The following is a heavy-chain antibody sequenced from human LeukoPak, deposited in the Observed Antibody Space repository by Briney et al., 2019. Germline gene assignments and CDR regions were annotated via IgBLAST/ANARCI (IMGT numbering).Heavy chain of an antibody. CDR2: INPNSGGT. V-gene: IGHV1-2*02. D-gene: IGHD2-15*01. CDR3: ARDHCSAGGCYENYYYGMDV. Sequence: ASVKVSCKASGYTFIDYYLQWLRPAPGQGLEWMGWINPNSGGTEYVQKFQGRVTMTRDTSINTAYRELSRLRSDDTAVYYCARDHCSAGGCYENYYYGMDVWGQGTTVIVSS. J-gene: IGHJ6*02. CDR1: GYTFIDYY.